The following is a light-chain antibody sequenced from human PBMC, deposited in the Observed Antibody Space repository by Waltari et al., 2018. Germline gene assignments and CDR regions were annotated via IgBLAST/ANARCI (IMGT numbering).Light chain of an antibody. Sequence: EIVLTQSPGTLSLSPGERATLSCRTSQRVSTTFLSWYQQKPGQAPRLLIYGAYNRATGIPDRFSGSGSGTDFTLTINRLEPEDFAVFYCQQYDASPPMYTFGQGTKLEIK. CDR1: QRVSTTF. CDR2: GAY. J-gene: IGKJ2*01. CDR3: QQYDASPPMYT. V-gene: IGKV3-20*01.